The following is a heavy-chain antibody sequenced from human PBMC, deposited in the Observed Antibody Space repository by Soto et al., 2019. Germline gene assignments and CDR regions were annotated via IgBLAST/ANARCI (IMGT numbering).Heavy chain of an antibody. CDR3: ARGGDNSPWYYSL. CDR2: IFYNGRT. V-gene: IGHV4-59*11. Sequence: SETLSLTCTVSGGSISTHYWTWIRRPPGKGLEWIGNIFYNGRTNYNPSLESRVSILVDTSKNQLSLKMTSVTAADTAVYYCARGGDNSPWYYSLWGQGTLVTVYS. CDR1: GGSISTHY. J-gene: IGHJ4*02. D-gene: IGHD1-7*01.